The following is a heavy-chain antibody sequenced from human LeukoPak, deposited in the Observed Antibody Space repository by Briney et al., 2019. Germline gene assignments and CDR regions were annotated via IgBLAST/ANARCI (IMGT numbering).Heavy chain of an antibody. CDR1: GGSISSGGYY. CDR3: AREGYCSGGSCYRAFDY. CDR2: IYYSGST. J-gene: IGHJ4*02. V-gene: IGHV4-31*03. Sequence: PSETLSLTCTVSGGSISSGGYYWSWIPQHPGKGLEWIGYIYYSGSTYYNPSLKSRVTISVDTSKNQFSLKLSSVTAADTAVYYCAREGYCSGGSCYRAFDYWGQGTLVTVSS. D-gene: IGHD2-15*01.